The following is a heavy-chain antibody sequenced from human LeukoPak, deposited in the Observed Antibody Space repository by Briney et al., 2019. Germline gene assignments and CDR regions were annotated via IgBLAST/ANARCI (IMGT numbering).Heavy chain of an antibody. Sequence: PGGSLRLSCAASGFTFSSYEMNWVRQAPGKGLEWVSYISSSGSTIYYADSVKGRFTISRDNAKNSLYLQMNSLRTEDTALYYCAQDIRPGWTGSWIDHWGQGTLVTVSS. V-gene: IGHV3-48*03. J-gene: IGHJ4*02. CDR3: AQDIRPGWTGSWIDH. CDR2: ISSSGSTI. CDR1: GFTFSSYE. D-gene: IGHD1-26*01.